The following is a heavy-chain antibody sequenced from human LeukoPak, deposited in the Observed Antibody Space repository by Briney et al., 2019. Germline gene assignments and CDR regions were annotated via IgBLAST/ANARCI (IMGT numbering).Heavy chain of an antibody. V-gene: IGHV4-31*03. CDR3: ARVDVFRTTVPWEAFDI. D-gene: IGHD4-17*01. CDR1: GGSISSGGYY. Sequence: SETLSLTCTVSGGSISSGGYYWSWIRQHPGKGLEWIGYIYYSGSTYYNPSLKSRVTISVDKSKNQFSLKLSSVTAADTAVYYCARVDVFRTTVPWEAFDIWGQGTMVTASS. J-gene: IGHJ3*02. CDR2: IYYSGST.